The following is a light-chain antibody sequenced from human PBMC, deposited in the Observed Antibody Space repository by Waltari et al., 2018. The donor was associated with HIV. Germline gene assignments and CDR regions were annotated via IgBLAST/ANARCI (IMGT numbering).Light chain of an antibody. CDR2: GAS. CDR1: QSVYNN. V-gene: IGKV3-15*01. CDR3: QQYDRWPQT. Sequence: EIVMTQSPVSLSVSPGEGATLSCRASQSVYNNVAWYQQQSGQAPRLLIFGASTRASGVPLRFSGSGSGTEFTLTISSLRSEDLVVYYCQQYDRWPQTFGQGTKLEIK. J-gene: IGKJ2*01.